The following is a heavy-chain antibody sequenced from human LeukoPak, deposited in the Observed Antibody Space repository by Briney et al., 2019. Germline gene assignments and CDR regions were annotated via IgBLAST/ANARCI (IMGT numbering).Heavy chain of an antibody. V-gene: IGHV4-30-2*01. CDR2: IYDGGST. Sequence: SETLSLTCAVSGGSISSGGYSWSWIRQPPGKGLEWIGYIYDGGSTYYNPSLKSRVTISVDTSKNQFSLKLNSVTAADAAVYYCARGQFYHDSTGYSDWGQGTLVIVSS. D-gene: IGHD3-22*01. CDR1: GGSISSGGYS. CDR3: ARGQFYHDSTGYSD. J-gene: IGHJ4*02.